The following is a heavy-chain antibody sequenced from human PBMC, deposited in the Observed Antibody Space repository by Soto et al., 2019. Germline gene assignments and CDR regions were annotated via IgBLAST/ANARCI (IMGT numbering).Heavy chain of an antibody. CDR3: AKKLTGTTRAFDY. CDR1: GFTFSSYA. Sequence: GGSLRLSCAASGFTFSSYAMSWVRQAPGKGLEWVSAISGSGGSTYYADSVKGRFTIPRDNSKNTLYLQMNSLRAEDTAVYYCAKKLTGTTRAFDYWGQGTLVTVSS. D-gene: IGHD1-20*01. V-gene: IGHV3-23*01. J-gene: IGHJ4*02. CDR2: ISGSGGST.